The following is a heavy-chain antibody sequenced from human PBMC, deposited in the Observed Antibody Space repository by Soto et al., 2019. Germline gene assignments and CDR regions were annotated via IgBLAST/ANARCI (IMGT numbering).Heavy chain of an antibody. CDR2: ISSSSSYT. Sequence: GGSLRLSCAASGFTFSDYYMSWIRQAPGKGLEWVSYISSSSSYTNYADSVKGRFTISRDNAKNSLYLQMNSLRAEDTAVYYCARRSWAGPTENWYAPWGQGTLVTVSS. CDR3: ARRSWAGPTENWYAP. CDR1: GFTFSDYY. V-gene: IGHV3-11*03. J-gene: IGHJ5*02. D-gene: IGHD1-26*01.